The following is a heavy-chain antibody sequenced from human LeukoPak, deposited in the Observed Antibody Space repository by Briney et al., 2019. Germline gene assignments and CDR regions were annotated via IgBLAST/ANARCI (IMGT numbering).Heavy chain of an antibody. CDR3: ARDLSYCSSTSCSGNAFDI. D-gene: IGHD2-2*01. J-gene: IGHJ3*02. CDR1: GYTFTGYY. Sequence: ASVKVSCKASGYTFTGYYMHWARQAPGQGLEWMGWINPNSGGTNYAQKFQGRVTMTRDTSISTAYMELSRLRSDDTAVYYCARDLSYCSSTSCSGNAFDIWGQGTVVTVSS. CDR2: INPNSGGT. V-gene: IGHV1-2*02.